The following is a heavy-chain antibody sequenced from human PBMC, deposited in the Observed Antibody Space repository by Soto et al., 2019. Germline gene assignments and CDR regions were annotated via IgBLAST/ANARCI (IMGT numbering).Heavy chain of an antibody. V-gene: IGHV4-59*08. D-gene: IGHD6-13*01. Sequence: SETLSLTCTVSGGSISSYYWSWIRQPPGKGLEWIGYIYYSGSTNYNPSLKSRVTISVDTSKNQFSLKLSSVTAADTAVYYCARLGGYSGYFDYWGQGTLVTVSS. CDR2: IYYSGST. J-gene: IGHJ4*02. CDR1: GGSISSYY. CDR3: ARLGGYSGYFDY.